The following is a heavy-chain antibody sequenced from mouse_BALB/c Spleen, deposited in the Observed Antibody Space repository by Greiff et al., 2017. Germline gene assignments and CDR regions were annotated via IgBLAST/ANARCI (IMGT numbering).Heavy chain of an antibody. Sequence: QVQLQQSGAELVRPGSSVKISCKASGYAFSSYWMNWVKQRPGQGLEWIGQIYPGDGDTNYNGKFKGKATLTADKSSSTAYMQLSSLTSEDSAVYFCASWLPFAYWGQGTLVTVSA. CDR1: GYAFSSYW. V-gene: IGHV1-80*01. CDR3: ASWLPFAY. CDR2: IYPGDGDT. J-gene: IGHJ3*01. D-gene: IGHD2-2*01.